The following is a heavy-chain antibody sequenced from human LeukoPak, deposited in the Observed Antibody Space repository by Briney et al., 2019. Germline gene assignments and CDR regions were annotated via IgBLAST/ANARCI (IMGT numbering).Heavy chain of an antibody. CDR2: ISGSGST. CDR1: GFTFSSYA. V-gene: IGHV3-23*01. Sequence: PGGSLRLSCAASGFTFSSYAMSWVRQAPGKGLEWVSAISGSGSTYYADSVKGRFTISRDNSKNTLYLQMNSLRAEDTAVYYYAKVVPDPPTGMGRGVPTPLFDYWGQGTLVTVSS. CDR3: AKVVPDPPTGMGRGVPTPLFDY. D-gene: IGHD3-10*01. J-gene: IGHJ4*02.